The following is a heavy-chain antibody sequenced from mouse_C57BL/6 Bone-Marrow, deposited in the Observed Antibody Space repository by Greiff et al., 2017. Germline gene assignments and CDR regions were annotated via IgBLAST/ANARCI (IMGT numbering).Heavy chain of an antibody. CDR2: IYPRSGNT. V-gene: IGHV1-81*01. Sequence: QVQLQQSGAELARPGASVKLSCKASGYTFTSSGISWVKQRTGQGLEWIGEIYPRSGNTYYNEKFKGKATLTADKSSSTAYRELRSLTSEDSAVYFCARISNLSWFAYWGQGTLVTVSA. CDR3: ARISNLSWFAY. CDR1: GYTFTSSG. J-gene: IGHJ3*01. D-gene: IGHD2-5*01.